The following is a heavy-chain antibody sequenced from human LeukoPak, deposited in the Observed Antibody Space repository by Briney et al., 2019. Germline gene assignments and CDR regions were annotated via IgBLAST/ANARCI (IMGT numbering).Heavy chain of an antibody. CDR1: GGSFSGYY. CDR2: IYYNGST. V-gene: IGHV4-59*08. D-gene: IGHD3-10*01. Sequence: SETLSLTCAVYGGSFSGYYWSWIRQPPGKGLEWIGYIYYNGSTNYNPSLKSRVTISVDTSKNQFSLKLSSVTAADTAVYYCARRSGYYYYGMDVWGQGTTVTVSS. J-gene: IGHJ6*02. CDR3: ARRSGYYYYGMDV.